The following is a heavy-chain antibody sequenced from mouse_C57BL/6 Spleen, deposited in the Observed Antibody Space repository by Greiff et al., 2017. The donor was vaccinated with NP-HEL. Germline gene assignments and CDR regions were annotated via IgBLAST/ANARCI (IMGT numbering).Heavy chain of an antibody. CDR3: ARSYYITTVVATPYFDY. CDR1: GFSLSTSGMG. D-gene: IGHD1-1*01. CDR2: IYWDDDK. V-gene: IGHV8-12*01. Sequence: QVQLKESGPGILQSSQTLSLTCSFSGFSLSTSGMGVSWIRQPSGKGLEWLAHIYWDDDKRYNPSLKSRLTISKDTSRNQVFLKITSVDTADTATYYCARSYYITTVVATPYFDYWGQGTTLTVSS. J-gene: IGHJ2*01.